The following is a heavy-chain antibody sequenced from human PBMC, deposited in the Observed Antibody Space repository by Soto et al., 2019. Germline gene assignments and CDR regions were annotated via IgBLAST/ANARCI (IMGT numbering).Heavy chain of an antibody. Sequence: SETLSLTCTVSGGSISSYYWSWIRQPPGKGLEWIGYIYYSGSTNYNPSLKSRVTISVDTSKNQFSLKLSSVTAADTAVYYCARHYYYDSSGYYRPYFDYWGQGTLVTVSS. CDR2: IYYSGST. CDR3: ARHYYYDSSGYYRPYFDY. J-gene: IGHJ4*02. D-gene: IGHD3-22*01. CDR1: GGSISSYY. V-gene: IGHV4-59*01.